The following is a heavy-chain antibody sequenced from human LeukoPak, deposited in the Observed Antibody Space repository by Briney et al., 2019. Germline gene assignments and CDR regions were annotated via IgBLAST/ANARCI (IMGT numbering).Heavy chain of an antibody. CDR3: AKEPHANQLLKRYWSYYFDY. CDR2: ISSTSSYI. V-gene: IGHV3-21*01. J-gene: IGHJ4*02. CDR1: GFIFNSHS. D-gene: IGHD2-2*01. Sequence: GGSLRLSCAASGFIFNSHSMNWVRQAPGKGLEWVSSISSTSSYIYYADSVKGRFTISRDNSKNTLYLQMNSLRAEDTAVYYCAKEPHANQLLKRYWSYYFDYWGQGTLVTVSS.